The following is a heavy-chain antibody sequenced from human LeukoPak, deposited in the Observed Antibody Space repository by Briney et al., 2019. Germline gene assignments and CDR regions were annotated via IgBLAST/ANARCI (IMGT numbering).Heavy chain of an antibody. J-gene: IGHJ4*02. V-gene: IGHV4-59*10. CDR3: ARTVGGVTEFDN. Sequence: SETLSLTCAVYGGSLSGYYWSWIRQPAGKGLEWIGRIYTSGSTNYNPSLKSRVTISVDTSKNQFSLKVSSVTAADTAVYYCARTVGGVTEFDNWGQGTLVTVSS. CDR1: GGSLSGYY. D-gene: IGHD3-16*01. CDR2: IYTSGST.